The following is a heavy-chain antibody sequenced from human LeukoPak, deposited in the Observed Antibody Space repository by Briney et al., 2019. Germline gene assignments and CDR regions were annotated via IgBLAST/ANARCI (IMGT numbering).Heavy chain of an antibody. J-gene: IGHJ6*03. CDR1: GYTFTSYG. D-gene: IGHD3-10*01. Sequence: GVSVKGSCKASGYTFTSYGISWVRQAPGQGLEWMGWISAYNGNTNYAQKLQGRVTMTTDTSTSTAYMELRSLRSDDTAVYYCARGVWRRITMVRGVIPPALNSYYYMDVWGKGTTVTIS. V-gene: IGHV1-18*01. CDR2: ISAYNGNT. CDR3: ARGVWRRITMVRGVIPPALNSYYYMDV.